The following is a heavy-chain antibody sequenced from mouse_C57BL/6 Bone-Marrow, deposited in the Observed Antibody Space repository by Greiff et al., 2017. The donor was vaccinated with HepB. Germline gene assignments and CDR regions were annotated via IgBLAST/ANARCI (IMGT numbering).Heavy chain of an antibody. J-gene: IGHJ4*01. CDR3: ARGWLLHYYAMDY. CDR2: IYPGDGDT. Sequence: VKLQESGPELVKPGASVKISCKASGYAFSSSWMNWVKQRPGKGLEWIGRIYPGDGDTNYNGKFKGKATLTADKSSSTAYMQLSSLTSEDSAVYFCARGWLLHYYAMDYWGQGTSVTVSS. V-gene: IGHV1-82*01. CDR1: GYAFSSSW. D-gene: IGHD2-3*01.